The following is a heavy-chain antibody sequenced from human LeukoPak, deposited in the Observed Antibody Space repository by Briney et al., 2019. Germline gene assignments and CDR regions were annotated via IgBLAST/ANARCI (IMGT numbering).Heavy chain of an antibody. CDR3: AREYCPTTICYPSGGYYDS. CDR2: VYRSGSI. D-gene: IGHD2-2*01. CDR1: GGSINSHY. Sequence: PSETLSLTCTVSGGSINSHYWSWIRQSAEKGLEYIGRVYRSGSINDNPSLKGRVAMSIDTSNNQFSLTLSSATAADTAVYYCAREYCPTTICYPSGGYYDSWGQGTLVTVSS. V-gene: IGHV4-4*07. J-gene: IGHJ4*02.